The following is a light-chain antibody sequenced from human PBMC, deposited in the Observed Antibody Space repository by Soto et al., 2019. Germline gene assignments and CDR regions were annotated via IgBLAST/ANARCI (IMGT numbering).Light chain of an antibody. J-gene: IGKJ1*01. CDR1: QSVSSY. V-gene: IGKV3-11*01. Sequence: IVLTQSRTTLSLSPGPRPTLRCRASQSVSSYLAWYQQKPRQAPRLLXYDASNRATGIPARFSGSGSATDFTPTISSLEPEDFAVYYCQQRSNWPRITFGQGTKVDIK. CDR2: DAS. CDR3: QQRSNWPRIT.